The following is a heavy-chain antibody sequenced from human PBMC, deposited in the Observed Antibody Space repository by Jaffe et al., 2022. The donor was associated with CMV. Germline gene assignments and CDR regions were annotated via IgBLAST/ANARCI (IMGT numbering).Heavy chain of an antibody. CDR3: ARSTPFRSGYMGWFDP. V-gene: IGHV4-34*01. CDR2: INHSGST. D-gene: IGHD3-3*01. CDR1: GGSFSGYY. J-gene: IGHJ5*02. Sequence: QVQLQQWGAGLLKPSETLSLTCAVYGGSFSGYYWSWIRQPPGKGLEWIGEINHSGSTNYNPSLKSRVTISVDTSKNQFSLKLSSVTAADTAVYYCARSTPFRSGYMGWFDPWGQGTLVTVSS.